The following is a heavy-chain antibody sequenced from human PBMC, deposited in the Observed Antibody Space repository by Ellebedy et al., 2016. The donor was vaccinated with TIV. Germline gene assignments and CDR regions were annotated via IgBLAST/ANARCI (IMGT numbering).Heavy chain of an antibody. CDR3: ATQPVTYRSGYGVFDS. CDR1: GGSISSGDYS. Sequence: SETLSLTXAISGGSISSGDYSWSWIRQPAGKGLEWIGRIYTSGSTNYNPSLKSRVTMSVDTSKNHFSLKLSSVTAADTALYYCATQPVTYRSGYGVFDSWGQGTLVTVSS. D-gene: IGHD6-19*01. CDR2: IYTSGST. J-gene: IGHJ4*02. V-gene: IGHV4-61*02.